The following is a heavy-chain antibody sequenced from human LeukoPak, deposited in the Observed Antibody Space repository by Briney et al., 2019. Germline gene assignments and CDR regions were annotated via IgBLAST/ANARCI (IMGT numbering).Heavy chain of an antibody. CDR1: GFTFSSYQ. CDR2: ISSSGSTI. J-gene: IGHJ4*02. D-gene: IGHD5-18*01. CDR3: TRITTAMDVDY. V-gene: IGHV3-48*03. Sequence: GGSLRLSCAASGFTFSSYQMNWVRQAPGKGLQWVSYISSSGSTIYYADSVKGRFTISSDNAKNSLYLQMSSLRAEDTAVYYCTRITTAMDVDYWGQGTLVTVSS.